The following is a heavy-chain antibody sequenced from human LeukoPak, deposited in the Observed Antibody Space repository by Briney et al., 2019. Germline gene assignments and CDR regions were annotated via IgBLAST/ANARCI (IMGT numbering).Heavy chain of an antibody. J-gene: IGHJ4*02. D-gene: IGHD1-26*01. V-gene: IGHV4-34*01. CDR3: ASVSLGSYSKDY. Sequence: SETLSLTCAVYGGSFSGYYWSWIRQPPGKGLEWIGEINYSGSTNYNPSLKSRVTISVDTSKNQFSLKLSSVTAADTAVYYCASVSLGSYSKDYWGQGTLVTVSS. CDR2: INYSGST. CDR1: GGSFSGYY.